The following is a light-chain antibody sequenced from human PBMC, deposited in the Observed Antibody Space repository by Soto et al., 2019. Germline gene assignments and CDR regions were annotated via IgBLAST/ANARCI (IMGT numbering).Light chain of an antibody. Sequence: QSALTQPRSVSGSPGQSVTISCTGTSSDVGGYNYVSWYQQHPGKAPKLMIYDVSKRPSGVPDRFSGSKSGNTASLTISGLQAEDEADYYCCSYAGSSFGVFGGGTKLTVL. CDR2: DVS. J-gene: IGLJ3*02. V-gene: IGLV2-11*01. CDR1: SSDVGGYNY. CDR3: CSYAGSSFGV.